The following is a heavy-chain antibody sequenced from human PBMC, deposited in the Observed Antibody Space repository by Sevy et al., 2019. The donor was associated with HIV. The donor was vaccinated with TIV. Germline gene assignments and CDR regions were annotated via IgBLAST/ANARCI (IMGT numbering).Heavy chain of an antibody. V-gene: IGHV1-69*06. CDR2: IIPIFGTA. J-gene: IGHJ4*02. D-gene: IGHD3-10*01. CDR1: GGTFSSYA. Sequence: ASVKVSCKASGGTFSSYAISWVRQAPGQGLEWMGGIIPIFGTANYAQKSQGRVTITADKSTSTAYMELSSLRSEDTAVYYCARALSMVRGVGFDYWGQGTLVTVSS. CDR3: ARALSMVRGVGFDY.